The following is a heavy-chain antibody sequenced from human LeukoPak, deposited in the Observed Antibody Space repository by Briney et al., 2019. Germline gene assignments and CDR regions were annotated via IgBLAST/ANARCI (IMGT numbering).Heavy chain of an antibody. J-gene: IGHJ5*02. CDR2: IYYSGST. D-gene: IGHD4-11*01. CDR3: ARRTVTIVGNWFDP. V-gene: IGHV4-59*08. Sequence: PSETLSLTCTVSGGSISSYYWSWIRQPPGKGLEWIGYIYYSGSTNYNPSLKSRVTISVDTSKNQFSLKLSSVTAADTAVYYCARRTVTIVGNWFDPWGQGTLVTVSS. CDR1: GGSISSYY.